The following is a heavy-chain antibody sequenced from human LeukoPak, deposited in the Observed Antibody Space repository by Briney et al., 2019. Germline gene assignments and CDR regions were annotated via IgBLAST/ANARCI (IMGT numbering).Heavy chain of an antibody. D-gene: IGHD3-16*02. J-gene: IGHJ6*02. CDR1: GFTVSSNY. Sequence: GGSLRLSCAASGFTVSSNYMRWVRAAPGKGLKWVSLIYSGGSTYYADSVKGRFTISRDNSKNTVFLQMNSLRAEDTAVYYCAREGSYRLDYGMDVWGQGTTVTVSS. CDR2: IYSGGST. V-gene: IGHV3-66*01. CDR3: AREGSYRLDYGMDV.